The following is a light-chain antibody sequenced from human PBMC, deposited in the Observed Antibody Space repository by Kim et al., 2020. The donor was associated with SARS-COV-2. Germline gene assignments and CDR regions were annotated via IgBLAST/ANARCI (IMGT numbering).Light chain of an antibody. CDR3: ATWDSSLSAGV. Sequence: GQKVTSSCSGSSSNIGNNYVSWYQQLPGTAPKILIYDNNKRPSGIPDRFSGSKSGTSATLGITGLQTGDEADYYCATWDSSLSAGVFGGGTQLTVL. J-gene: IGLJ3*02. V-gene: IGLV1-51*01. CDR1: SSNIGNNY. CDR2: DNN.